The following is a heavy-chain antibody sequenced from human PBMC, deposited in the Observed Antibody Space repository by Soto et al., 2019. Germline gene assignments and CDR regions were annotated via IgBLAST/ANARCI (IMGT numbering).Heavy chain of an antibody. V-gene: IGHV3-30*18. J-gene: IGHJ3*02. D-gene: IGHD3-9*01. CDR1: GFTFISYG. Sequence: PGRSLRLSCADSGFTFISYGMHWVRQAPGKGLEWVAVISYDGSNKYYADSVKGRFTISRDNSKNTLYLQMNSLRAEDTAVYYCANNVLRYFDWLHDAFDIWGQGTMVTVSS. CDR2: ISYDGSNK. CDR3: ANNVLRYFDWLHDAFDI.